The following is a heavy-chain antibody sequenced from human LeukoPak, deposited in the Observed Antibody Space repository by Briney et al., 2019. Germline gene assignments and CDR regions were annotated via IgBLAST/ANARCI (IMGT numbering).Heavy chain of an antibody. CDR2: ISSNGGST. Sequence: GGSLRLSCAASGFTFSSYAMHWVRQAPGKGLKYVSAISSNGGSTYYANSVKGRFTISRDNSKNTLYLQMGSLRAEDMAVYYCARGDNWNYQDYWGQGTLVTVSS. D-gene: IGHD1-7*01. J-gene: IGHJ4*02. CDR3: ARGDNWNYQDY. CDR1: GFTFSSYA. V-gene: IGHV3-64*01.